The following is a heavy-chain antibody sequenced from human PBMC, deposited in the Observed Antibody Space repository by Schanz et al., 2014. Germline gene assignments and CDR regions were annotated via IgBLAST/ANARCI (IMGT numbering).Heavy chain of an antibody. D-gene: IGHD5-12*01. CDR1: GGSISSATYY. J-gene: IGHJ5*02. CDR2: IYSRGSS. CDR3: ARGGSVATIAPYTWFDP. V-gene: IGHV4-61*02. Sequence: QVQLQESGPGLVKPSQTLSLTCTVSGGSISSATYYWSWVRQPAGKGLEWIGRIYSRGSSTYNPSLKSRVTISIATSNTQSPRKLNSVTAADTAVYYCARGGSVATIAPYTWFDPWGQGTLVTVSS.